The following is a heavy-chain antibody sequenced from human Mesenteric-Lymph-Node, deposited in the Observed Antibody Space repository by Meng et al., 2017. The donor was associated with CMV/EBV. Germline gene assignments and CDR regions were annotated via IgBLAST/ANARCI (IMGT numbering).Heavy chain of an antibody. CDR2: IYYSGST. V-gene: IGHV4-39*01. CDR3: AGHPGGYSYGFAFDY. J-gene: IGHJ4*02. CDR1: GGSISSSSYY. Sequence: GSLRLSCTVSGGSISSSSYYWGWIRQPPGKGLEWIGSIYYSGSTYYNPSLKSRVTISVDTSKNQFSLKLSSVTAADTAVYYCAGHPGGYSYGFAFDYWGQGTLVTVSS. D-gene: IGHD5-18*01.